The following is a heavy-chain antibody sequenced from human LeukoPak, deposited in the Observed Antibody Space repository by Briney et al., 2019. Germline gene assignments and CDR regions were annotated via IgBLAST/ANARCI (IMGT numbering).Heavy chain of an antibody. J-gene: IGHJ6*03. CDR3: ARGSSERGYYNYYYMDV. V-gene: IGHV4-59*01. CDR1: GGSFSSYY. CDR2: IYYSGST. D-gene: IGHD1-1*01. Sequence: PSETLSLTCAVYGGSFSSYYWSWIRQPPGKGLEWIGYIYYSGSTKYNPSLKSRVTISLDTSKNQFSLKVRSVTAADTAVYYCARGSSERGYYNYYYMDVWGKGTTVTISS.